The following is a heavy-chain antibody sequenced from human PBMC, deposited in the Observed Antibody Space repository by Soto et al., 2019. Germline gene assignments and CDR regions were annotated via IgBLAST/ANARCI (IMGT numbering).Heavy chain of an antibody. CDR3: ARRPRFLEWFSLYYYGMDV. CDR1: GGSFSGYY. Sequence: SETLSLTCAVYGGSFSGYYWSWIRQPPGKGLEWIGEINHSGSTNYNPSLKSRVTISVDTSKNQFSLKLSSVTAADTAVYCCARRPRFLEWFSLYYYGMDVWGQGTTVTVSS. D-gene: IGHD3-3*01. J-gene: IGHJ6*02. V-gene: IGHV4-34*01. CDR2: INHSGST.